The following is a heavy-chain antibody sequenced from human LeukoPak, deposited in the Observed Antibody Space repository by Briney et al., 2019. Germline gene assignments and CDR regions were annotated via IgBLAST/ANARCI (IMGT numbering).Heavy chain of an antibody. J-gene: IGHJ4*02. CDR2: ISSNGGST. D-gene: IGHD3-10*01. Sequence: GGSLRLSCSASGFTFSSYAMHWVRQAPGKGLEHVSAISSNGGSTYYADSVKGRFTISRDNSKNTLYLQMSSLRAEDTAVYYCVKDYSLLWFGEPGCWGQGTLVTVAS. CDR1: GFTFSSYA. V-gene: IGHV3-64D*06. CDR3: VKDYSLLWFGEPGC.